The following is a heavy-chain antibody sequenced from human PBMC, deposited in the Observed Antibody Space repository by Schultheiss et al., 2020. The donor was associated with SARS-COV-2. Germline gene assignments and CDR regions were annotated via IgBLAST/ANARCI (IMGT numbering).Heavy chain of an antibody. V-gene: IGHV4-34*01. CDR2: INHSGST. Sequence: SETLSLTCAVYGGSFSGYYWSWIRQPPGKGLEWIGEINHSGSTNYNPSLKSRVTISVDTSKNQFSLKLSSVTAADTAVYYCARWSDLETVTSNYFDYWGQGTLVTVSS. J-gene: IGHJ4*02. CDR1: GGSFSGYY. D-gene: IGHD4-17*01. CDR3: ARWSDLETVTSNYFDY.